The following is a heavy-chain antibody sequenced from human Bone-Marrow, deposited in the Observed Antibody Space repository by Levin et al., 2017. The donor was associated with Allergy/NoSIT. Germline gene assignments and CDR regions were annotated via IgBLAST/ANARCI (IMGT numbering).Heavy chain of an antibody. CDR3: ARGVDVDTTMDDAFDI. Sequence: SETLSLTCAVYGGSFSGYYWTWIRQPPGKGLEWIGEINHSGSTTYNPSLKSRVTISVDTPKRQISLKLSSVTAADTALYYCARGVDVDTTMDDAFDIWGQGTMVTVSS. CDR1: GGSFSGYY. J-gene: IGHJ3*02. V-gene: IGHV4-34*01. D-gene: IGHD5-18*01. CDR2: INHSGST.